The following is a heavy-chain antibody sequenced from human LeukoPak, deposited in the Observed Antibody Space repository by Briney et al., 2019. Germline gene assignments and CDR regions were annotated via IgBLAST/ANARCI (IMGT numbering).Heavy chain of an antibody. CDR2: ISGSSGYI. J-gene: IGHJ4*02. CDR1: GFTFSRNS. D-gene: IGHD3-10*01. V-gene: IGHV3-21*01. CDR3: ARGEYGSGSYHIDY. Sequence: GGSLRLSCAGSGFTFSRNSMNWVRQAPGKGLEWVSFISGSSGYIYYADSVKGRFTISRDNAKNSLYLQMNSLRDEDTAVYYCARGEYGSGSYHIDYWGQGTLVTVSS.